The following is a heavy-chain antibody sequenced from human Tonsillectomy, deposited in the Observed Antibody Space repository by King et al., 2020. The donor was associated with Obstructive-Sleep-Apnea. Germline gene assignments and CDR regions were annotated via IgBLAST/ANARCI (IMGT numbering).Heavy chain of an antibody. CDR3: ARQANSYLTLGWFDP. D-gene: IGHD1-26*01. CDR1: GGSISGYY. Sequence: QLQESGPGLVKPSETLSLTCTVSGGSISGYYWSWIRQPPGKGIEWIAYIYSSGTTNYNPSLKSRVTISVDTSKNLFSLKLNSVTAADPAGYYCARQANSYLTLGWFDPWGQGTLVTVSS. V-gene: IGHV4-59*01. J-gene: IGHJ5*02. CDR2: IYSSGTT.